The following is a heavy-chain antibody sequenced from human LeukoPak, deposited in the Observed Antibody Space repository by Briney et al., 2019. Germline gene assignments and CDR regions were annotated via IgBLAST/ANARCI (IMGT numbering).Heavy chain of an antibody. D-gene: IGHD5-18*01. V-gene: IGHV3-21*01. CDR2: ISGSSSDI. J-gene: IGHJ6*01. CDR1: VFTLSSYN. Sequence: GVSLTLSCTASVFTLSSYNMSWVRQAPEKGLEWVSSISGSSSDIYYGHAVKGLFTISRDNAKNALYLHMNGLRAKDAAVYYCARDRYSFGMYNYYYGMDVWGQGTTVTVS. CDR3: ARDRYSFGMYNYYYGMDV.